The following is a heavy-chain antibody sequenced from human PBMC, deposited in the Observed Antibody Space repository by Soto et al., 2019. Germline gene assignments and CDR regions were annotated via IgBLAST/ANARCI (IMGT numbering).Heavy chain of an antibody. J-gene: IGHJ4*02. Sequence: QVQLQESGPGLVKPSQTLSLTCTVSGGSITSGGYYWRWLRQHPGKGLEWIGNIDYSGSTYYTPYRKSRVTIAVDTSKNQSSLKLSSVSVAATDVYYCARAGLAAAAPPDYWGQGTLVTVSP. CDR1: GGSITSGGYY. CDR2: IDYSGST. D-gene: IGHD6-13*01. V-gene: IGHV4-31*03. CDR3: ARAGLAAAAPPDY.